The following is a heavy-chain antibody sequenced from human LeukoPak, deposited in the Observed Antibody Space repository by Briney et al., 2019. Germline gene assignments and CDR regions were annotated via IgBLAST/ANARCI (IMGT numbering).Heavy chain of an antibody. CDR2: IKGDESAR. D-gene: IGHD1-26*01. CDR1: GFTFSTYW. CDR3: ARDVGGSLDY. V-gene: IGHV3-7*01. Sequence: GGSLRLSCAASGFTFSTYWMAWVRQASGKGLEWVANIKGDESARHQADSVKGRFTISRDNAQNSVYLQMSGLRGEDTAVYYCARDVGGSLDYWGQGTLVTVSS. J-gene: IGHJ4*02.